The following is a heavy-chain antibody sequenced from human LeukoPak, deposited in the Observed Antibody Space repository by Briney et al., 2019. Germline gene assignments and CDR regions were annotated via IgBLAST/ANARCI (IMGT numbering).Heavy chain of an antibody. CDR3: ARVFWGGCSSTSCYYMDV. D-gene: IGHD2-2*01. V-gene: IGHV1-8*01. Sequence: ASVKVSCKASGYTFTSYDINWVRRATGQGLEWMGWMNPNSGNTGYAQKFQGRITMTRNTSISTAYMELSSLRSEDTAVYYCARVFWGGCSSTSCYYMDVWGKGTTVTVSS. CDR2: MNPNSGNT. J-gene: IGHJ6*03. CDR1: GYTFTSYD.